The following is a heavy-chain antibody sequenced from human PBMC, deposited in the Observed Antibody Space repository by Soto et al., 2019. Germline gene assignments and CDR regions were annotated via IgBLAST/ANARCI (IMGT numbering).Heavy chain of an antibody. CDR3: ARPIIAARAVVGSMDV. CDR1: GFTFSSYA. CDR2: ISYDGSNK. Sequence: GGSLRLSCAASGFTFSSYAMHWVRQAPGKGLEWVAVISYDGSNKYYADSVKGRFTISRDNSKNTLYLQMNSLRAEDTAVYYCARPIIAARAVVGSMDVWGQGTTVTVSS. J-gene: IGHJ6*02. V-gene: IGHV3-30-3*01. D-gene: IGHD6-6*01.